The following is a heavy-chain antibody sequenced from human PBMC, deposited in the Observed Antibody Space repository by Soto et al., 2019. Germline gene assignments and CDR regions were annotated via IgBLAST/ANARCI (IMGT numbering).Heavy chain of an antibody. CDR3: ARSPVAGHYFFDQ. CDR2: IIPVFGTA. J-gene: IGHJ4*02. D-gene: IGHD6-13*01. Sequence: QVQLVQSETEVKKPGSSVNVSCKASGGTFSIYSLSWVRQAPGQGLEWMGGIIPVFGTANYAQKFQGRVTITADKSTSTAYLELSSLRSEDTALYYCARSPVAGHYFFDQWGQGTLVTVSS. V-gene: IGHV1-69*06. CDR1: GGTFSIYS.